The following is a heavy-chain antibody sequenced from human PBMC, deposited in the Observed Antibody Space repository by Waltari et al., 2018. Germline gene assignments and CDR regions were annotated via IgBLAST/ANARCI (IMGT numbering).Heavy chain of an antibody. CDR1: GGSISSYY. Sequence: QVQLQASGPGLVKPSETLSLTCTVSGGSISSYYWSWTRQPPGKGLEWIGYIYTSGSTNYNPSLKSRVTISVDTSKNQFSLKLSSVTAADTAVYYCARARRYCSGGSCSPAFDYWGQGTLVTVSS. J-gene: IGHJ4*02. CDR3: ARARRYCSGGSCSPAFDY. CDR2: IYTSGST. V-gene: IGHV4-4*09. D-gene: IGHD2-15*01.